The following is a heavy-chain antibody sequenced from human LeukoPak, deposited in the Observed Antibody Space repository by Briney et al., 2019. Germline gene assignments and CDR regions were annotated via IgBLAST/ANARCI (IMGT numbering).Heavy chain of an antibody. Sequence: HGESLKISCAASGFMFSYHWMSWVRQAPGKGLEFVAHMKQDRNDKYYVDSVNGRFTISGDNARNSLYLQMNSLRVEDTAVYYCVVWLGELNPWGQGTLVTVSS. D-gene: IGHD3-10*01. V-gene: IGHV3-7*03. J-gene: IGHJ5*02. CDR3: VVWLGELNP. CDR1: GFMFSYHW. CDR2: MKQDRNDK.